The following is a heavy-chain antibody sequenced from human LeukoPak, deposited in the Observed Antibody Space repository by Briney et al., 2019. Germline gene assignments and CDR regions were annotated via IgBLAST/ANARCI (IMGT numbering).Heavy chain of an antibody. J-gene: IGHJ6*02. V-gene: IGHV3-15*01. CDR2: IKSKTDGGTT. Sequence: PGGSLRLSCAASGFTFSNAWMSWVRQAPGKGLEWVGRIKSKTDGGTTDYAAPVKGRFTISRDDSKNTLYLQMNSLRAEDTAVYYCARGPGGGYDSPGGMDVWGQGTTVTVSS. CDR3: ARGPGGGYDSPGGMDV. D-gene: IGHD5-12*01. CDR1: GFTFSNAW.